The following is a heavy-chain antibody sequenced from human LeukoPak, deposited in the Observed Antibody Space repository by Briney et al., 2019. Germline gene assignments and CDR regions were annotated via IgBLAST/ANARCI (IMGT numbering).Heavy chain of an antibody. D-gene: IGHD3-10*01. CDR1: GYPFTNYN. CDR2: MNPKSGYT. V-gene: IGHV1-8*01. Sequence: ASVKVSCKTSGYPFTNYNLNWVRQAPGQGLEWVGWMNPKSGYTSYAQKFQGRVTVTKNTSTSTAFMELSSLRSEDTAVYYCATKYYSGSGTYSPPLDCWGQGTLVAVSS. CDR3: ATKYYSGSGTYSPPLDC. J-gene: IGHJ4*02.